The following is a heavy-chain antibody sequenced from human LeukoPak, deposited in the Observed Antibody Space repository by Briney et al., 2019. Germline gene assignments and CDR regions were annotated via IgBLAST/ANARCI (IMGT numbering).Heavy chain of an antibody. D-gene: IGHD2-2*02. J-gene: IGHJ5*02. CDR1: GFTFSSYS. Sequence: PGGSLRLSCAASGFTFSSYSMNWVRQAPGKGLEWVSSISSSSSYIYYADSVKGRFTISRDNSKNTLYLQMNSLRAEDTAVYYCAKLFYIVVVPAAISAWGQGTLVTVSS. CDR3: AKLFYIVVVPAAISA. CDR2: ISSSSSYI. V-gene: IGHV3-21*04.